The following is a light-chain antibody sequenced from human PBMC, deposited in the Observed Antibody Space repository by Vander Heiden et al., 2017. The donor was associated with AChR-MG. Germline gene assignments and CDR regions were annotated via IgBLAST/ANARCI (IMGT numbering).Light chain of an antibody. J-gene: IGKJ2*01. V-gene: IGKV2-28*01. CDR2: LGS. CDR1: QSLLNSNGNNY. CDR3: RQALQTPYT. Sequence: DIVLTQSPLSLPVTPGEPASISCRSSQSLLNSNGNNYLDWYLQKPGQSPQLLIGLGSNRASGVPDRFSGSGSGTDFTLKISRVEAEDVGVYYCRQALQTPYTFGQGTKLEIK.